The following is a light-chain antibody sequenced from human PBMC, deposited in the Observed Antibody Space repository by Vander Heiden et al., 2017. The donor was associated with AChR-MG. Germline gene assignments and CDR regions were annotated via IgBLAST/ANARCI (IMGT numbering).Light chain of an antibody. CDR1: QTFTTNY. V-gene: IGKV3-20*01. CDR3: QHDTTFPWT. J-gene: IGKJ1*01. CDR2: GAS. Sequence: EIVLAQSPGTLSVSPGEGGTLSCRASQTFTTNYVAWYQQKPGQAPRLVISGASTRAPGIPDRFSGSGSGTDFTLTITRLEPEDVAVYYCQHDTTFPWTFGQGTKVEIK.